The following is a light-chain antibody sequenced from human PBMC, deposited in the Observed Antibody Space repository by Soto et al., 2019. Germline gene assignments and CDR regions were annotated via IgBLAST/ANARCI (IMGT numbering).Light chain of an antibody. CDR1: TSNIGSNT. CDR2: SNN. V-gene: IGLV1-44*01. Sequence: QSALTQPPSASGTPGQRVTISCSGSTSNIGSNTVNWYQQLPGTAPKLVIYSNNQRPSGVPDRFSGSRSDTSASLAISGLQSEDEADYYCAAWDDSLNAYVFGTGTKLTVL. CDR3: AAWDDSLNAYV. J-gene: IGLJ1*01.